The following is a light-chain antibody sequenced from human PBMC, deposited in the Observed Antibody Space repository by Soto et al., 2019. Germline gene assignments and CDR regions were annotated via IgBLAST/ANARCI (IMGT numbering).Light chain of an antibody. CDR2: SDN. CDR1: SSNIGAGYV. V-gene: IGLV1-40*01. Sequence: QSVLTQPPSVSGAPGQRVTISCTGSSSNIGAGYVVHWYQQLPGAAPKLLIFSDNNRPSGVPDRFSGSKSGTSASLAITGLRAEDEADYYCQSYDNNIDYVFATGPKVTVL. J-gene: IGLJ1*01. CDR3: QSYDNNIDYV.